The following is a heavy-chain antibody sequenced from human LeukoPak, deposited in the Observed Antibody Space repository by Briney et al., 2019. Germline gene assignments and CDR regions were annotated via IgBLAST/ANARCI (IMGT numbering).Heavy chain of an antibody. CDR3: ARGNPYRITGTIDY. CDR2: INHSGST. D-gene: IGHD1-7*01. CDR1: GGSFSGYY. Sequence: SETLSLTCAVYGGSFSGYYWSWIRQPPGKGLEWIGEINHSGSTNYNPSLKSRVTISVDTSKNQFSLKLSSVTAADTAVYYCARGNPYRITGTIDYWGQGTLVTVSS. V-gene: IGHV4-34*01. J-gene: IGHJ4*02.